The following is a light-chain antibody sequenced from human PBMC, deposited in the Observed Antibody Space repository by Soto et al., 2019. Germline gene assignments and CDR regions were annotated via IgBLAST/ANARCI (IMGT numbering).Light chain of an antibody. Sequence: QSVLTQSPSASASLGASVKLTCTLSSGHSSYAIAWHQQQPEKGARYLMKLNSDGSHSKGDGIPDRFSGSSSGAERYLTISSLQSEDEADYYCQTWGTGTWVFGGGTQLTVL. CDR1: SGHSSYA. V-gene: IGLV4-69*01. CDR2: LNSDGSH. CDR3: QTWGTGTWV. J-gene: IGLJ3*02.